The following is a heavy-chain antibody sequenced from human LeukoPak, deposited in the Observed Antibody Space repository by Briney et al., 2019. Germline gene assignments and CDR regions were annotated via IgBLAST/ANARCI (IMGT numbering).Heavy chain of an antibody. J-gene: IGHJ4*02. CDR2: ISGDGIYT. CDR1: GFTFSSYA. V-gene: IGHV3-23*01. CDR3: AKNRATGMAFYDY. D-gene: IGHD5-18*01. Sequence: GGSLRLSCAASGFTFSSYAMTWVRQAPGKGLEWLSAISGDGIYTYYSDSVKGRFTSSRDNSKSTLYLQMSNLRAGDTAVYYCAKNRATGMAFYDYWGQGIQVTVSS.